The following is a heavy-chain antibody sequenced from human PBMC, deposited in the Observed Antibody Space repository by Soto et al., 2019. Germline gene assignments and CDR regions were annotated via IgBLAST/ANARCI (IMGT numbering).Heavy chain of an antibody. J-gene: IGHJ4*02. CDR2: ISESGGST. V-gene: IGHV3-23*01. CDR3: DKASLYYASSPSPGD. CDR1: GFTFSSYA. Sequence: PGGSLRLSCAASGFTFSSYAMSWVRQAPGKGLEWVSTISESGGSTYYADSVKGRFTISRDNSKSTLYLQTNSLRAEDTAVYYCDKASLYYASSPSPGDWGKGTLVTV. D-gene: IGHD3-10*01.